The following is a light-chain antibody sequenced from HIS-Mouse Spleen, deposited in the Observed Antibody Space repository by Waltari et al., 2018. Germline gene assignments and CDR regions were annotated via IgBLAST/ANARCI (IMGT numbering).Light chain of an antibody. CDR2: EDS. CDR1: ALPKKY. CDR3: YSTDSSGNHRV. V-gene: IGLV3-10*01. J-gene: IGLJ2*01. Sequence: SYELTQPPSVSVPPGQTARITCSGDALPKKYAYWYQQKSGQAPVLVIYEDSKRPSGIPERFSGSSSGTMATSTISGAQVEDEADYYCYSTDSSGNHRVFGGGTKLTVL.